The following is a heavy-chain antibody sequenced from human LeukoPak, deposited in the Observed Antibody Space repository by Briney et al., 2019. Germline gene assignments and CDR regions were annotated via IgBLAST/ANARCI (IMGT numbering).Heavy chain of an antibody. CDR1: GGTFSSYA. Sequence: GASVKVSCKASGGTFSSYAISWVRQAPGQGLEWMGGIIPIFGTANYAQKFQGRVTITADESTSTAYMELSSLRSEDTAVYYCARDLIDGRGYYDSSGYLGYWGQGTLVTVSS. D-gene: IGHD3-22*01. J-gene: IGHJ4*02. CDR3: ARDLIDGRGYYDSSGYLGY. V-gene: IGHV1-69*13. CDR2: IIPIFGTA.